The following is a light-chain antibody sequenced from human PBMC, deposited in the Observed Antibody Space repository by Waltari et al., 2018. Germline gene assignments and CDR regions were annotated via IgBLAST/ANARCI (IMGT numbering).Light chain of an antibody. V-gene: IGKV1-5*03. CDR3: QQTYSTPPYN. CDR1: QSISSW. CDR2: KAS. J-gene: IGKJ2*01. Sequence: DIQMTQSPSTLSASVGDRVTITCRASQSISSWLAWYQQKPGKAPKLLIYKASSLESGVPSRFSGSGSGTEFTLTISSLQPEDFATYYCQQTYSTPPYNFGQGTKLEIK.